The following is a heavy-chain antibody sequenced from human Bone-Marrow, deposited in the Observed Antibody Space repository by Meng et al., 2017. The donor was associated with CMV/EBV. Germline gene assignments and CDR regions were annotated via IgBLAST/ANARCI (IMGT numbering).Heavy chain of an antibody. CDR2: IKQDGSEK. CDR1: GFTFSNYW. V-gene: IGHV3-7*01. J-gene: IGHJ5*02. Sequence: GESLKISCAASGFTFSNYWMSWVRQAPGKGLEWVANIKQDGSEKYYVDSVKGRFTISRDNAKNSLYLQMNSLRAEDTAVYYCARDGSLDPWGQGTPVAVSS. CDR3: ARDGSLDP.